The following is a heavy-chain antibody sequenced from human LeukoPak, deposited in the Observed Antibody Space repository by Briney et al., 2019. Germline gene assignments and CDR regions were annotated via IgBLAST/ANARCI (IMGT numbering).Heavy chain of an antibody. Sequence: GGSPRLSCAASGFTFSSYSMNWVRQAPGKGLEWVSSISSSSSYIYYADSVKGRFTTSRDNAKNSLYLQMNSLRAEDTAVYYCARSRMVRGVSKYGPWFDYWGQGTLVTVSS. D-gene: IGHD3-10*01. CDR1: GFTFSSYS. CDR3: ARSRMVRGVSKYGPWFDY. CDR2: ISSSSSYI. J-gene: IGHJ4*02. V-gene: IGHV3-21*01.